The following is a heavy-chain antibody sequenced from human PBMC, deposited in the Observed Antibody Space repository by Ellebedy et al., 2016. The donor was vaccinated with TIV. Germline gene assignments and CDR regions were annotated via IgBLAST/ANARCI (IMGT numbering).Heavy chain of an antibody. J-gene: IGHJ3*01. CDR2: ITGSGGST. CDR3: AKDLQDEDAFDV. V-gene: IGHV3-23*01. CDR1: GFPFSRYV. Sequence: GESLKISXAASGFPFSRYVMSWVRQAPGKGLEWVSTITGSGGSTYYADSVKGRFTISRDNSNNTLYLQMDRLRVEDTALYYCAKDLQDEDAFDVWGRGTVVTVSS. D-gene: IGHD4-11*01.